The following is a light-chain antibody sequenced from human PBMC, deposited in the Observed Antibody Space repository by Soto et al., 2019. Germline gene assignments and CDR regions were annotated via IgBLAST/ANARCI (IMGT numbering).Light chain of an antibody. CDR1: QSISSW. J-gene: IGKJ2*01. Sequence: DIQMTQSPSTLSATVGDRVTITCRASQSISSWLAWYQQKAGKAPKLLIYKASSLQSGVPSRFSGSGSVTEFTLTNSILKHDDFESYYRQQYHRYSTFRQATKLEI. CDR3: QQYHRYST. CDR2: KAS. V-gene: IGKV1-5*03.